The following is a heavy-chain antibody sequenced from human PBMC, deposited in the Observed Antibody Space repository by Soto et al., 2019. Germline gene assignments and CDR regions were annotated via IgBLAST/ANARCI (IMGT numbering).Heavy chain of an antibody. J-gene: IGHJ4*02. Sequence: QLLLQESGPGLVKPSETLSLTCTVSGGSISSGSYYWGWIRQPPGKGLEWIGSIFYTGTTYYTPSLKSRVTISVDPSKNQFSLSLSSVTAADTAVYYCATYSSAATGNFDYWGQGTLVTVSS. V-gene: IGHV4-39*01. CDR3: ATYSSAATGNFDY. CDR2: IFYTGTT. CDR1: GGSISSGSYY. D-gene: IGHD2-15*01.